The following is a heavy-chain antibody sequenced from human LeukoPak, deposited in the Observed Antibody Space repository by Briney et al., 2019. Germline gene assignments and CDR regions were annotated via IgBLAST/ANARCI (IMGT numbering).Heavy chain of an antibody. CDR3: ARKGIVNWFDP. Sequence: PSETLSLTCAVYGGSFSGYYWSWIRQLPGKGLEWIGEINHSGSTNYNPSLKSRVTISVDTSKNQFSLKLSSVTAADTAVYYCARKGIVNWFDPWGQGTLVTVSS. V-gene: IGHV4-34*01. CDR1: GGSFSGYY. J-gene: IGHJ5*02. D-gene: IGHD3-16*02. CDR2: INHSGST.